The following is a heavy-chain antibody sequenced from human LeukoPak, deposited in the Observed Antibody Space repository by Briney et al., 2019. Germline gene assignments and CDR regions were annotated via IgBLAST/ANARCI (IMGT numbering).Heavy chain of an antibody. D-gene: IGHD5-24*01. V-gene: IGHV3-30-3*01. CDR1: GFTFSSYA. CDR3: ARARIEMTIIVDWFDP. CDR2: ISYDGSNK. J-gene: IGHJ5*02. Sequence: GGSLRLSCAASGFTFSSYAMHWVRQAPGKGLEWVAVISYDGSNKYYADPVKGRFTISRDNSKNMLYLQMNSLRVEDTAVYYCARARIEMTIIVDWFDPWGQGTLVTVSS.